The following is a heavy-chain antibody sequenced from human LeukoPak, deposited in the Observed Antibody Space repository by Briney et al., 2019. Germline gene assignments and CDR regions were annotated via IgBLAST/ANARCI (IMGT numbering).Heavy chain of an antibody. Sequence: GRSLRLSCAASGFTFSSYAMHWVRLAPGKGLEWVAVISYDGSNKYYADSVKGRFTISRDNSKNTLYLQMNSLRAEDTAVYYCARDFREDGDYVFDYWGQGTLVTVSS. CDR1: GFTFSSYA. J-gene: IGHJ4*02. D-gene: IGHD4-17*01. CDR3: ARDFREDGDYVFDY. V-gene: IGHV3-30-3*01. CDR2: ISYDGSNK.